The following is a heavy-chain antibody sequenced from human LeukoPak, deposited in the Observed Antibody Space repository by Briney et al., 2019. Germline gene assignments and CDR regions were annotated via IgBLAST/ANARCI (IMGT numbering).Heavy chain of an antibody. CDR3: ARGGDSSGFKLYIFDY. CDR1: GYTFTSYY. CDR2: INPSGGST. D-gene: IGHD3-22*01. J-gene: IGHJ4*02. V-gene: IGHV1-46*01. Sequence: ASVKVSCKASGYTFTSYYMHWVRQAPGQGLEWMGIINPSGGSTSYAQKFQGRVTMTRDTSTSTVYMELSSLRSEDTAVYYCARGGDSSGFKLYIFDYWGQGTLVTVPS.